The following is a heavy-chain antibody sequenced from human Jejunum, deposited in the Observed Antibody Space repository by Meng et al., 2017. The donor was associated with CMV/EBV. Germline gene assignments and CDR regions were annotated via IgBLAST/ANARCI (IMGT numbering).Heavy chain of an antibody. CDR3: TRGDKYDSSGYSDY. Sequence: GFTFSDYPINWDRQARGGGLEWVASTSGSGSFVFYAASVEGRFTISRDNANNSVYLQMNNVRAEETGVYYCTRGDKYDSSGYSDYWGQGTLVTVSS. J-gene: IGHJ4*02. CDR2: TSGSGSFV. CDR1: GFTFSDYP. V-gene: IGHV3-21*03. D-gene: IGHD3-22*01.